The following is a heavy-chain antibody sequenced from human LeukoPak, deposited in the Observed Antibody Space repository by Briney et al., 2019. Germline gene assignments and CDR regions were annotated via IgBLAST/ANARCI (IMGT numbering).Heavy chain of an antibody. Sequence: SETLSLTCTVSGGSISGYYWSWIRQPPGKGLEWIGYIYYSGSTNYNPSLQSRVTISVDTSKNQFSLQLNSVTPEDTAVYYCARDGGYSSGWYPYYFDYWGQGTLVTVSS. D-gene: IGHD6-19*01. CDR3: ARDGGYSSGWYPYYFDY. CDR2: IYYSGST. V-gene: IGHV4-59*12. J-gene: IGHJ4*02. CDR1: GGSISGYY.